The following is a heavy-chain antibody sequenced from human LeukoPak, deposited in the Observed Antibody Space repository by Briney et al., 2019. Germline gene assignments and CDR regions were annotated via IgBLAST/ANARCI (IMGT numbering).Heavy chain of an antibody. CDR1: GYTFTGYY. CDR3: ARIDLISSGEYFDY. Sequence: ASVKVSCKASGYTFTGYYIHWVRQAPGQGLEWMGWINPNSGGTNYAQKLQGRVTMTTDTSTSTAYMELRSLRSDDTAVYYCARIDLISSGEYFDYWGQGTLVTVSS. CDR2: INPNSGGT. D-gene: IGHD6-19*01. V-gene: IGHV1-2*02. J-gene: IGHJ4*02.